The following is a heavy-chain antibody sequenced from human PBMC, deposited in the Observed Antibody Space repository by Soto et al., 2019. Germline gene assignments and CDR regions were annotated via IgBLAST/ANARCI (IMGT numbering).Heavy chain of an antibody. D-gene: IGHD6-6*01. CDR2: ISGSGGST. J-gene: IGHJ6*02. CDR1: GFTFSSYA. V-gene: IGHV3-23*01. Sequence: GGSLRLSCAASGFTFSSYAMSWVRQAPGKGLEWVSAISGSGGSTYYADSVKGRFTISRDNSKNTLYLQMNSLRAEDTAVYYCANIILAARQHRKPYYGMDVWGQGTTVTVSS. CDR3: ANIILAARQHRKPYYGMDV.